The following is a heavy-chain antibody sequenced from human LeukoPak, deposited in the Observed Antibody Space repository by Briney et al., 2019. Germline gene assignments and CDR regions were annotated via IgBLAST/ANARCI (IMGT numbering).Heavy chain of an antibody. J-gene: IGHJ4*02. CDR1: GFTFSNYW. D-gene: IGHD2-2*01. CDR2: INTDGSSTST. Sequence: GGSLRLPCAASGFTFSNYWMHWVRQAPGKGLVWVSRINTDGSSTSTSYVDSVKGRFTISRDNAKNTLYLQMNSLRAEDTAVYYCARTFYCSSTSCSQAPLDYWGQGTLVTVSS. V-gene: IGHV3-74*01. CDR3: ARTFYCSSTSCSQAPLDY.